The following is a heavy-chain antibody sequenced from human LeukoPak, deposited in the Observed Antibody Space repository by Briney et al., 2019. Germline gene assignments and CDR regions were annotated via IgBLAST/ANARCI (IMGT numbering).Heavy chain of an antibody. J-gene: IGHJ5*02. Sequence: GGSLRLSCAASGITFGNNWMHWVRQGPGKGLVWISRINSDGGGAIYADSVKGRFTVSRDNAKNTLYLQMSSLRAEDTAVCYCARDVPHNWFDTWGQGTLVTVSS. CDR1: GITFGNNW. CDR2: INSDGGGA. CDR3: ARDVPHNWFDT. V-gene: IGHV3-74*01.